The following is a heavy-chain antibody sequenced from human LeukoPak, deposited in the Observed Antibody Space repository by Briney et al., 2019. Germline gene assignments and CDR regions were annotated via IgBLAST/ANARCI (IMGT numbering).Heavy chain of an antibody. J-gene: IGHJ4*02. D-gene: IGHD3-22*01. CDR3: ARGGVVVEGFFDY. CDR2: IIPILGIA. V-gene: IGHV1-69*02. Sequence: SVKDSCKASGGTFSSYTISWVRQAPGQGLEWMGRIIPILGIANYAQKFQGRVTITADKSTSTAYMELSSLRSEDTAVYYCARGGVVVEGFFDYWGQGTLVTVSS. CDR1: GGTFSSYT.